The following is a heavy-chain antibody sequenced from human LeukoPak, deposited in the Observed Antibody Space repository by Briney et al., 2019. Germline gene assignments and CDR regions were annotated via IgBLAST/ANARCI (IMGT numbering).Heavy chain of an antibody. CDR1: GGSFSGYY. Sequence: KTSETLSLTCAVYGGSFSGYYWSWLRQPPGKGLEWIGEINHSGSTNYNPSLKSRVAISVDTSKNQFSLKLSSVTAADTAVYYCAREAFGVVIIFDYWGQGTLVTVSS. CDR3: AREAFGVVIIFDY. CDR2: INHSGST. J-gene: IGHJ4*02. V-gene: IGHV4-34*01. D-gene: IGHD3-3*01.